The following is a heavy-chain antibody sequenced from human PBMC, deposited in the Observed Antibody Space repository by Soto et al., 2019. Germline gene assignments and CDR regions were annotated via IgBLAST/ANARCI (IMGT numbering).Heavy chain of an antibody. CDR1: GGSISSYY. CDR3: ARVSGSSRYYDHARKHDAYDI. CDR2: IYYSGST. J-gene: IGHJ3*02. Sequence: SETLSLTCTVSGGSISSYYWSWIRQPPGKGLEWIGYIYYSGSTNYNPSLKSRVTISVDTSRNQFSLKLSSVTAADTAVYYCARVSGSSRYYDHARKHDAYDIWSQGTMVTVSS. V-gene: IGHV4-59*01. D-gene: IGHD3-9*01.